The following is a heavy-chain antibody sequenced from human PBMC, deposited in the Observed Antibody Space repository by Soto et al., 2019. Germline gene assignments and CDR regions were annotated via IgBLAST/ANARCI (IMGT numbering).Heavy chain of an antibody. D-gene: IGHD6-19*01. J-gene: IGHJ4*02. V-gene: IGHV3-23*01. CDR2: ISDSDNAT. Sequence: EVQLLESGGGLVQPGGSLRLSCAASGFTFSSYAMTWVRQAPGKGLEWVSVISDSDNATYYADSVKGRFTISRDNSKNTLYLQFNSLRAEDTAVYYCAKGVSSSAWSARENWGQGTVVTVSS. CDR3: AKGVSSSAWSAREN. CDR1: GFTFSSYA.